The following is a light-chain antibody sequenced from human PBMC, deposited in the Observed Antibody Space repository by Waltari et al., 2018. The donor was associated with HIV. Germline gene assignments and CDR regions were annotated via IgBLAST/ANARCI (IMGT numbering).Light chain of an antibody. CDR3: AAWDDSLNGYV. J-gene: IGLJ1*01. CDR2: RNK. Sequence: QSVLTQPPSASGTPGPTVTISCSSTSPNLGRPTVNWYQQLPGTAPKLLIYRNKQRPSGVPDRFSGSKSGTSASLAISGLQSEDEADYSCAAWDDSLNGYVFGTGTKVTVL. CDR1: SPNLGRPT. V-gene: IGLV1-44*01.